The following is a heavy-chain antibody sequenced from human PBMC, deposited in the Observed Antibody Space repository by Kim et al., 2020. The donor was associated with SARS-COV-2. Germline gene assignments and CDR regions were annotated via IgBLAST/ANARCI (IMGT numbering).Heavy chain of an antibody. J-gene: IGHJ5*02. V-gene: IGHV3-23*01. D-gene: IGHD3-10*01. CDR1: GFTFSSYA. CDR3: AKDTYRFGETYFNWFDP. CDR2: ISGSGGST. Sequence: GGSLRLSCAASGFTFSSYAMSWVRQAPGKGLEWVSDISGSGGSTYYADSVKGRFTISRDNSKNTLYLQMNSLRAEDTAVYYCAKDTYRFGETYFNWFDPWGQGTLVTVSS.